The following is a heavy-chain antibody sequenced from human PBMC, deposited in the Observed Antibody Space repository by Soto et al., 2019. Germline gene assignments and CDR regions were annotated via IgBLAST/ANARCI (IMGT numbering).Heavy chain of an antibody. Sequence: ASVKVSCKASGYTFTGYYMHWVRQAPGQGLEWMGWINPNSGGTNYAQKFQGRVTMTRDTSISTAYMELSRLRSDDTAVYYCARDGYYDSSGYEGSIADYWGQGTLVTVSS. J-gene: IGHJ4*02. CDR3: ARDGYYDSSGYEGSIADY. V-gene: IGHV1-2*02. CDR1: GYTFTGYY. CDR2: INPNSGGT. D-gene: IGHD3-22*01.